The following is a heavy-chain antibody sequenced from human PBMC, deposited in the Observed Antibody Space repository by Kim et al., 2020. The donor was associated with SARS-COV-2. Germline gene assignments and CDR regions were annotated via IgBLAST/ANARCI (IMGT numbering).Heavy chain of an antibody. J-gene: IGHJ3*02. V-gene: IGHV1-69*13. D-gene: IGHD2-15*01. CDR2: IIPIFGTA. Sequence: SVKVSCKASGGTFSSYAISWVRQAPGQGLEWMGGIIPIFGTANYAQKFQGRVTITADESTSTAYMELSSLRSEDTAVYYCARGYCSGGSCYSRIGAFYIWGQGTMVTVSS. CDR1: GGTFSSYA. CDR3: ARGYCSGGSCYSRIGAFYI.